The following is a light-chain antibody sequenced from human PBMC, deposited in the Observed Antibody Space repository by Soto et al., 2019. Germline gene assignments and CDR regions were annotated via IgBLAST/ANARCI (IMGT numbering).Light chain of an antibody. CDR2: AAS. CDR3: QQSYSTPWT. J-gene: IGKJ1*01. CDR1: QSISSY. V-gene: IGKV1-39*01. Sequence: DILMTQSPSSLSASVGDRVTITCRASQSISSYLKWYQQKPGKAPKLLIYAASNLQSGVPSRFTGSRSETEFTLTIRSLPPDDFATYYSQQSYSTPWTFGHGTRVDIK.